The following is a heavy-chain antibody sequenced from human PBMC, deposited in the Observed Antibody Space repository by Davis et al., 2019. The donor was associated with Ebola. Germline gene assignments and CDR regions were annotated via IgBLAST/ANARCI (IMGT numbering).Heavy chain of an antibody. CDR3: ARGPRYFDWFWDC. V-gene: IGHV3-53*01. CDR1: GFTVSSNH. D-gene: IGHD3-9*01. CDR2: IYDHST. J-gene: IGHJ4*02. Sequence: GESLKISCAASGFTVSSNHMSWVRQAPGKGLEWVSVIYDHSTYYADSVKGRFTISGDNSKNTLYLQMNSLRAEDTAVYYCARGPRYFDWFWDCWGQGTLVTVSS.